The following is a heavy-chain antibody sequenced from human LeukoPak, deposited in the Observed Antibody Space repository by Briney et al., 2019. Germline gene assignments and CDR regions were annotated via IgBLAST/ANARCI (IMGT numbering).Heavy chain of an antibody. V-gene: IGHV1-18*01. CDR1: RYTFPSYG. J-gene: IGHJ3*02. Sequence: ASVEVSFKSSRYTFPSYGISWLRQSPGQGLEWMGWISAYNGNTNYAQKLQGRVTMTTDTSTSTAYMELRSLRSDDTAVYYCARDSVYYASSGYTGDAFDIWGEGTMVTVSS. D-gene: IGHD3-22*01. CDR3: ARDSVYYASSGYTGDAFDI. CDR2: ISAYNGNT.